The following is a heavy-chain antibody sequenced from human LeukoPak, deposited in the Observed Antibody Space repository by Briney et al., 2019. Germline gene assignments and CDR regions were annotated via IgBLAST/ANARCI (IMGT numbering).Heavy chain of an antibody. CDR2: IYYSGST. Sequence: PSETLSLTCTVSGGSISSSSYYWGWLRQPPGKGLEWIGSIYYSGSTYYNPSLKSRVTISVDTSKNQFSLKLSSVTAADTAVYYCASGPATYDCSGGSCHGYYYGMDVWGQGTTVTVSS. V-gene: IGHV4-39*01. D-gene: IGHD2-15*01. CDR1: GGSISSSSYY. J-gene: IGHJ6*02. CDR3: ASGPATYDCSGGSCHGYYYGMDV.